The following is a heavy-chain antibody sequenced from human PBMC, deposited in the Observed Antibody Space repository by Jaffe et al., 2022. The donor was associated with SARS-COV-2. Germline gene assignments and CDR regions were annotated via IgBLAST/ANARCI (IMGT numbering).Heavy chain of an antibody. CDR2: ISGSGGST. CDR1: GFTFSSYA. Sequence: EVQLLESGGGLVQPGGSLRLSCAASGFTFSSYAMSWVRQAPGKGLEWVSAISGSGGSTYYADSVKGRFTISRDNSKNTLYLQMNSLRAEDTAVYYCANADTAMVTEPMLGFDYWGQGTLVTVSS. D-gene: IGHD5-18*01. J-gene: IGHJ4*02. CDR3: ANADTAMVTEPMLGFDY. V-gene: IGHV3-23*01.